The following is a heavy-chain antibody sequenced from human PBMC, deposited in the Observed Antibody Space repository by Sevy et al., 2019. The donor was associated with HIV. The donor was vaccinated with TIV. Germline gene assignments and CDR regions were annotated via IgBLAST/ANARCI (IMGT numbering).Heavy chain of an antibody. CDR2: IHDSGNS. Sequence: SETLSLTCTVSAGSISAYYWSWIRQPPGKGLEWIAYIHDSGNSNYNPSLKSRVTISMDTSKNQFSLKLTSVTAADTALYYCARAPPVRSGDDSLNWFDPWGQGTLVTVSS. J-gene: IGHJ5*02. V-gene: IGHV4-59*01. D-gene: IGHD5-12*01. CDR1: AGSISAYY. CDR3: ARAPPVRSGDDSLNWFDP.